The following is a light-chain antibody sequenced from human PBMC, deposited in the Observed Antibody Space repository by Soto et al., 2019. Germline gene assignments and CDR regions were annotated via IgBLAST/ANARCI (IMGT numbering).Light chain of an antibody. CDR3: MKYLQTQLT. Sequence: DIVMTQSPLSLPVTPGEPASISCRSSQSLLHSNGYNYLDWYLQKPGQSPQLLIYFGSNRASGVRDRFSGSGSGTDFTLKISRVEAEDVGVYYCMKYLQTQLTFGGGTKVEIK. CDR1: QSLLHSNGYNY. V-gene: IGKV2-28*01. CDR2: FGS. J-gene: IGKJ4*01.